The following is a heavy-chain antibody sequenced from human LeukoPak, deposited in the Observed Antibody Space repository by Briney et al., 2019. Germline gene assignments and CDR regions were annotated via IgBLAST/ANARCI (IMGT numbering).Heavy chain of an antibody. CDR1: GGSISSSSYY. D-gene: IGHD2-2*02. CDR2: IYYSGST. J-gene: IGHJ6*03. CDR3: ARTYTGYYYYFMDV. V-gene: IGHV4-39*07. Sequence: SETLSLTCTVSGGSISSSSYYWGWIRQPPGKGLEWIGSIYYSGSTNYNPSLKSRLTISVDTSKNQFSLKLSSVTAADTAVYYCARTYTGYYYYFMDVWGKGTTVTVSS.